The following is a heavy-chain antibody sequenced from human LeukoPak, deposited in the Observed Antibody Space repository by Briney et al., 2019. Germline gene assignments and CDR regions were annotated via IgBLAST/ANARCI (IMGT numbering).Heavy chain of an antibody. D-gene: IGHD3-9*01. CDR2: IYSGGST. J-gene: IGHJ4*02. CDR1: GFTVSSNY. Sequence: GESLRLSCAASGFTVSSNYMSWVRQAPGKGLEWVSVIYSGGSTYYADSVKGRFTISRHNSKNTLYLQMNSLRAEDTAVYYCARVPMRQFDSDWGQGTLVTVSS. CDR3: ARVPMRQFDSD. V-gene: IGHV3-53*04.